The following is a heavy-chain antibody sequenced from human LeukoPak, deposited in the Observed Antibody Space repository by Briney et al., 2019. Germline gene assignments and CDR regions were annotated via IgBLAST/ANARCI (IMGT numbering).Heavy chain of an antibody. Sequence: GGSLRLSCAASGFSVSTNFMMNWVRQAPGKGLEWVSVIYSGGSTYYADSVKGRFSISRDNSKNTLYLQMNGLRAEDTAVYYCARGVTDYADHNWPDPWGQGTLVTVSS. CDR3: ARGVTDYADHNWPDP. CDR2: IYSGGST. CDR1: GFSVSTNF. D-gene: IGHD4-17*01. V-gene: IGHV3-53*01. J-gene: IGHJ5*02.